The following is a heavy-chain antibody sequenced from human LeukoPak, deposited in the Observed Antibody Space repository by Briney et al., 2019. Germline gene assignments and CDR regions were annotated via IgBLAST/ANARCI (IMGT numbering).Heavy chain of an antibody. Sequence: GGSLRLSCAASGFTFITYAIHWVRQAPGKGLEWVAVISSDGRNIYYGDSVKGRFTISRDNSKNTLYLQMNSLRPEDTAVYYCARDSMVRESRTKYYYYYMDVWGKGTTVTISS. CDR1: GFTFITYA. V-gene: IGHV3-30*04. J-gene: IGHJ6*03. D-gene: IGHD3-10*01. CDR3: ARDSMVRESRTKYYYYYMDV. CDR2: ISSDGRNI.